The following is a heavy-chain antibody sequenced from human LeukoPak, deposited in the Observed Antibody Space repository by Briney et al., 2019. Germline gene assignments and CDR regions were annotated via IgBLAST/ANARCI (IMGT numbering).Heavy chain of an antibody. CDR3: ASVTTGSGLGY. J-gene: IGHJ4*02. D-gene: IGHD4-17*01. Sequence: GGSLRLSCAASGFTFSSYSMHWVRQAPGKGLEFVSAINKHGDDTYYANSVRGRFTIFRDNSKNTLYLQMGSLRPADMAVYYCASVTTGSGLGYWGQGTLVTVSS. CDR1: GFTFSSYS. CDR2: INKHGDDT. V-gene: IGHV3-64*01.